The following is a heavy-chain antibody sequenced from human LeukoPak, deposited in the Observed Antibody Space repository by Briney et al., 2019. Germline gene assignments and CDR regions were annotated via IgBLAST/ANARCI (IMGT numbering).Heavy chain of an antibody. D-gene: IGHD2-2*01. Sequence: GGSLRLSCAASGITFSSYAMIWVRQAPDKGLEWVAAITGSGGGTYYGDSARGRFTIFRDNSKNTLYLQMNSLRAEDTAVYYCAQAPFVVPAAPPFDYWGQGTLVTVSS. V-gene: IGHV3-23*01. CDR1: GITFSSYA. J-gene: IGHJ4*02. CDR2: ITGSGGGT. CDR3: AQAPFVVPAAPPFDY.